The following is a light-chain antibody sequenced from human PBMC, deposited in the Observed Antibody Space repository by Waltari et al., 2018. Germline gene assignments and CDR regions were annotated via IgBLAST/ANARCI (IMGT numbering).Light chain of an antibody. CDR3: QKYGTRPAT. J-gene: IGKJ1*01. Sequence: EIVFTQSPGTLSLSPGERATLSCRASQSVSRTLAWYQQKPGQAPRLLIYDASIRATGIPDRFSGSGSGTDFSLTISRLEPEDFAVYYCQKYGTRPATFGQGTKVEVK. CDR2: DAS. V-gene: IGKV3-20*01. CDR1: QSVSRT.